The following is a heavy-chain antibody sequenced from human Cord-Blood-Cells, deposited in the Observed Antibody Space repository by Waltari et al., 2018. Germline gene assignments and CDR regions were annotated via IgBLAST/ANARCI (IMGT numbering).Heavy chain of an antibody. D-gene: IGHD4-4*01. J-gene: IGHJ1*01. CDR3: AKDWADYSNYEYFQH. CDR1: GLPLSSYA. Sequence: EVQLLESGGGLVQPGGSLRLSCSASGLPLSSYAMSWVRQAPGKGLEWVSAISGSGGSTYYADSVKGRFTISRDNSKNTLYLQMNSLRAEDTAVYYCAKDWADYSNYEYFQHWGQGTLVTVSS. V-gene: IGHV3-23*01. CDR2: ISGSGGST.